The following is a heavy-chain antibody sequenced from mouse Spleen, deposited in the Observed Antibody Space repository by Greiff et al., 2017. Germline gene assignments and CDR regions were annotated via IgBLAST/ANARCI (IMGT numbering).Heavy chain of an antibody. J-gene: IGHJ3*01. V-gene: IGHV1-54*01. Sequence: VKLQESGAELVRPGTSVKVSCKASGYAFTNYLIEWVKQRPGQGLEWIGVINPGSGGTNYNEKFKGKATLTADKSSSTAYMQLSSLTSEDSAVYFCARSDSTWFAYWGQGTLVTVSA. CDR1: GYAFTNYL. CDR2: INPGSGGT. CDR3: ARSDSTWFAY.